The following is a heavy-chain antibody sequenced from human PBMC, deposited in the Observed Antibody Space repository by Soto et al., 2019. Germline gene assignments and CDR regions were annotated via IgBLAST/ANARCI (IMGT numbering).Heavy chain of an antibody. Sequence: RASVKVSCKASGYTFSGYYIHWVRQAPGQAPEWVGEIGPKSGGTRYAQKFQGRVTMTKDTSVTTVYMELRNLSPDDTAVYFCGRGRSGELVIFYWGQGTLVTVS. J-gene: IGHJ4*02. V-gene: IGHV1-2*02. D-gene: IGHD1-26*01. CDR2: IGPKSGGT. CDR1: GYTFSGYY. CDR3: GRGRSGELVIFY.